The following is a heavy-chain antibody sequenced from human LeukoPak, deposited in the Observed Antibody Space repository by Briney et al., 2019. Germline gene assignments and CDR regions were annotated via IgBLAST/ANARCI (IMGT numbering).Heavy chain of an antibody. CDR1: GFTFSSYA. Sequence: GGSLRLSCAASGFTFSSYAMHWVRQAPGKGLEWVAVISYDGDNEYYADSVKGQFTISRDNSKDRLYLQMNSLRPEDTAMYYCARVRGGRSWYYYGMDVRGRGTTVTVSS. D-gene: IGHD3-16*01. CDR2: ISYDGDNE. V-gene: IGHV3-30-3*01. CDR3: ARVRGGRSWYYYGMDV. J-gene: IGHJ6*02.